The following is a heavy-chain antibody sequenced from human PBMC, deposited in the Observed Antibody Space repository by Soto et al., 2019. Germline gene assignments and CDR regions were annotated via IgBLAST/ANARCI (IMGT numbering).Heavy chain of an antibody. D-gene: IGHD3-10*02. CDR3: ARSYVPGSNAFDY. J-gene: IGHJ4*02. CDR2: IKPILSMT. V-gene: IGHV1-69*02. Sequence: QVQLVQYGAEVKKPGSSVRVSCKDSGETFTFYSINWVRQDPGLGLEWMGRIKPILSMTNYAQRFQGRVTISADKSLSTAYIELSSLRSEDTSMYYSARSYVPGSNAFDYCGQADMDTVSS. CDR1: GETFTFYS.